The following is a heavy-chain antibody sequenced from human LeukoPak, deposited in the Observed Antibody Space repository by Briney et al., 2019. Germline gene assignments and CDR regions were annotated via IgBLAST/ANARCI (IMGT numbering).Heavy chain of an antibody. D-gene: IGHD2-21*02. V-gene: IGHV1-46*01. J-gene: IGHJ3*02. Sequence: EASVKVSFKASGYTFTSYFIHWVRQAPGEGLEWMGIINPTGGSTRYAQKFQGRVTMTRDTSTSTVYMELSSLRSEDTAVYYCARGRVTATDGFDIWGQGTTVIVSS. CDR3: ARGRVTATDGFDI. CDR1: GYTFTSYF. CDR2: INPTGGST.